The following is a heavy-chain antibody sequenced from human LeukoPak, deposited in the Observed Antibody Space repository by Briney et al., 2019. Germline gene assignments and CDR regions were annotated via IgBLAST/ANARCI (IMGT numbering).Heavy chain of an antibody. CDR1: GGSISSSNW. CDR2: IYHSGST. J-gene: IGHJ3*02. CDR3: AREPTTVTTKDAFDI. Sequence: SETLSLTCAVSGGSISSSNWWSWVRQPPGKGLEWIGEIYHSGSTNYNPSLKSRVTMSVDTSKNQFSLKLSSVTAADTAVYYCAREPTTVTTKDAFDIWGQGTMVTVSS. D-gene: IGHD4-17*01. V-gene: IGHV4-4*02.